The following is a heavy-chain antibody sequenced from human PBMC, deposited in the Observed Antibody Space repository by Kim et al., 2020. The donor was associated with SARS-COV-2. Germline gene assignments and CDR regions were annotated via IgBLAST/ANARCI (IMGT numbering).Heavy chain of an antibody. D-gene: IGHD3-9*01. CDR1: GYTFTGYY. CDR3: ARAAGDILTGYYAGWFDP. J-gene: IGHJ5*02. Sequence: ASVKVSCKASGYTFTGYYMHWVRQAPGQGLEWMGWINPNSGGTNYAQKFQGWVTMTRDTSISTAYMELSRLRSDDTAVYYCARAAGDILTGYYAGWFDPWGQGTLVTVSS. CDR2: INPNSGGT. V-gene: IGHV1-2*04.